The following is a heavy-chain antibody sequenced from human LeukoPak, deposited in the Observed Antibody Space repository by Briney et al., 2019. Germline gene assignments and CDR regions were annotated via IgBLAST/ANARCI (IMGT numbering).Heavy chain of an antibody. J-gene: IGHJ4*02. CDR2: IYYSGST. D-gene: IGHD3-22*01. CDR1: GGSISSYY. CDR3: ARGTYYYDSSGYYLKNYFDY. Sequence: PSETLSLTCTVSGGSISSYYWSWIRQPPGKGLEWIGYIYYSGSTNYNPPLKSRVTISVDTSKNQFPLKLSSVTAADTAVYYCARGTYYYDSSGYYLKNYFDYWGQGTLVTVSS. V-gene: IGHV4-59*01.